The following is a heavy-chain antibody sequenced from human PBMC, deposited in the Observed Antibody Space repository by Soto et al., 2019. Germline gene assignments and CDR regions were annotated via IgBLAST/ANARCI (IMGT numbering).Heavy chain of an antibody. J-gene: IGHJ4*02. CDR2: ISAYNGNT. CDR1: GYTFTSYG. Sequence: ASVKVSCKASGYTFTSYGISWVRQAPGQGLERMGWISAYNGNTNYAQKLQGRVTMTTDTSTSTAYMRLRGLTSDNTSFYYCARAHDYSYSSAWFNCWDLATLVTVSS. D-gene: IGHD3-22*01. V-gene: IGHV1-18*01. CDR3: ARAHDYSYSSAWFNC.